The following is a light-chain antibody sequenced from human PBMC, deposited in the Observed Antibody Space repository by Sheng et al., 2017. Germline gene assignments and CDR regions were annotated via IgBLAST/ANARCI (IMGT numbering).Light chain of an antibody. Sequence: SYELTQPPSVSVAPGKTARITCEGNNIGSKSVHWYQQKPGQAPVLVVYDESDRPSGIPERFSGSNSGNTATLIISRVEAGDEADYYCHVWDNSRNHVEFGGGTKLTV. V-gene: IGLV3-21*03. CDR2: DES. CDR3: HVWDNSRNHVE. J-gene: IGLJ2*01. CDR1: NIGSKS.